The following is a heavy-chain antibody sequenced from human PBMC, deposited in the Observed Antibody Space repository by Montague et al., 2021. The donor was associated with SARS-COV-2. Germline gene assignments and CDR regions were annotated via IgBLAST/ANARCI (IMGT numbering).Heavy chain of an antibody. D-gene: IGHD2-2*01. CDR1: GFTFSSYA. Sequence: SLRLPCAASGFTFSSYAMSWVRQAPGKGLEWVSAISGSGGSTYYADSVKGRFTISRDNSKNTLYLQMNSLRAEDTAVYYCAMPYCSSTSCYYYYGMDVWGQGTTVTVSS. CDR3: AMPYCSSTSCYYYYGMDV. V-gene: IGHV3-23*01. CDR2: ISGSGGST. J-gene: IGHJ6*02.